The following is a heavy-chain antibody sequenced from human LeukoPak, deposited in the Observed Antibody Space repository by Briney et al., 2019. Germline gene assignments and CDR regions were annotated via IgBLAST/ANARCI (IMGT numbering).Heavy chain of an antibody. V-gene: IGHV1-8*01. D-gene: IGHD2-2*01. Sequence: GASVKVSCKASGYTFTSYDINWVRPATGQGLEWMGWMNPNSGNTGYAQKFQGRVTMTRNTSISTAYMELSSLRSEDTAVYYCARSLQTYCSSTSCYRPYNWFDPWGQGTLVTVSS. CDR3: ARSLQTYCSSTSCYRPYNWFDP. CDR1: GYTFTSYD. J-gene: IGHJ5*02. CDR2: MNPNSGNT.